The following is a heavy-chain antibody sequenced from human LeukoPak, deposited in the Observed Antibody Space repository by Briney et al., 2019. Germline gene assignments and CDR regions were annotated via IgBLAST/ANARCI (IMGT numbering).Heavy chain of an antibody. V-gene: IGHV1-8*01. CDR1: GYTFTRFD. CDR3: ARGVGYCSGGSCYRWFDP. Sequence: GSVQVSCTASGYTFTRFDIDWVGQATGQGLEWMGWMNPNSGNTGYAQKFQGRVTMTRNTSISTAYMELSSLRSEDTAVYYCARGVGYCSGGSCYRWFDPWGQGTLVTVSS. CDR2: MNPNSGNT. D-gene: IGHD2-15*01. J-gene: IGHJ5*02.